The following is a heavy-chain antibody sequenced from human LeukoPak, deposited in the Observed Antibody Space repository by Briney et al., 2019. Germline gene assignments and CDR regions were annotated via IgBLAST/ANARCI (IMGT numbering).Heavy chain of an antibody. D-gene: IGHD3-9*01. CDR3: ARPVDYYDILTGFDF. V-gene: IGHV3-33*01. CDR1: GFTFSTYG. CDR2: IRYDGSNK. J-gene: IGHJ4*02. Sequence: GGSPRLSCAASGFTFSTYGMHWVRQAPGEGLEWVALIRYDGSNKYYEDSVKGRFTISRDNSKNTLYLQMNSLRAEDTAVYYCARPVDYYDILTGFDFWGQGTLVTVSS.